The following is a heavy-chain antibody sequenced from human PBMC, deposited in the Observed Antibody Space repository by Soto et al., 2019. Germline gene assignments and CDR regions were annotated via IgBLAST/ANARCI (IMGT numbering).Heavy chain of an antibody. J-gene: IGHJ6*02. Sequence: SVKVSCKASGYTFTGYYMHWVRQAPGQGLEWMGWINPNSGGTNYAQKFQGRVTITRDTSASTAYMELSSLRSEDTAVYYCARDGPIYDILSARYFYGMDVWGQGTTVNVSS. D-gene: IGHD3-9*01. V-gene: IGHV1-2*02. CDR3: ARDGPIYDILSARYFYGMDV. CDR1: GYTFTGYY. CDR2: INPNSGGT.